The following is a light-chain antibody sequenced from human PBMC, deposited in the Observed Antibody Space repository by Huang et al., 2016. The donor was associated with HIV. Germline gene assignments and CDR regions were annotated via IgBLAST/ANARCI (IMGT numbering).Light chain of an antibody. Sequence: DIQMTQSPSTLSASVGVRVTITCRASHSISTHLNRYQQKPGKAPKLLIYGASSLQSGVPSRFSGSGSGTDFTLTVSSLQAEDFATYYCQQSINFPLTFGGGTKVEIK. CDR3: QQSINFPLT. J-gene: IGKJ4*01. CDR2: GAS. V-gene: IGKV1-39*01. CDR1: HSISTH.